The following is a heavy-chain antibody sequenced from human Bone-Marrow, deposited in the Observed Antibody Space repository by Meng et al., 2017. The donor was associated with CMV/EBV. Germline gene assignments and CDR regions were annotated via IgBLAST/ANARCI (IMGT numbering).Heavy chain of an antibody. Sequence: GGSLRLSCAASGFTFSSYAMHWVRQAPGKGLEWVAVISYDGSNKYYADSVKGRFTISRDNSKNTLYLQMNSLRAEDTAVYYCARPPDPWGQGTPVTVSS. J-gene: IGHJ5*02. D-gene: IGHD6-6*01. CDR3: ARPPDP. V-gene: IGHV3-30*04. CDR2: ISYDGSNK. CDR1: GFTFSSYA.